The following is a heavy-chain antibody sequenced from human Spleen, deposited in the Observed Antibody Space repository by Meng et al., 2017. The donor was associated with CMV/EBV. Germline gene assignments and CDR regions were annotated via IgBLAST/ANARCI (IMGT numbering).Heavy chain of an antibody. J-gene: IGHJ4*02. CDR1: GFTFNNYA. Sequence: GESLKISCAASGFTFNNYAMHWVRQAPGKGLEWVAFLRYDGSDELYSDSVKGRFSISRDNSKNTLSLQMNSLRAEDSAVYYCAKREGPYYDFWSGYSPFAHWGQGTLVTVSS. CDR3: AKREGPYYDFWSGYSPFAH. CDR2: LRYDGSDE. D-gene: IGHD3-3*01. V-gene: IGHV3-30*02.